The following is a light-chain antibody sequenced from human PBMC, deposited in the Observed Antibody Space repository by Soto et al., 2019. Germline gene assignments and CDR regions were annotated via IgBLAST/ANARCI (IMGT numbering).Light chain of an antibody. CDR1: QSVSSS. CDR3: QQRYSWIRA. V-gene: IGKV3D-11*03. J-gene: IGKJ1*01. Sequence: VVTQSPDTLSLSPGETATLSCRATQSVSSSVAWYQHKHGQSPRLVVYSGYKRSPGIPARFSGSVSGTDGTITISSLERDDGSMYYCQQRYSWIRAFGPGTKVDIK. CDR2: SGY.